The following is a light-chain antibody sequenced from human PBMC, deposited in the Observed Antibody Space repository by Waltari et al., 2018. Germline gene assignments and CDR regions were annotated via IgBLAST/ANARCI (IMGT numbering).Light chain of an antibody. V-gene: IGKV3-15*01. CDR3: QQYNNWPLT. CDR1: QSITNT. Sequence: EIVMTQSPATLSVSPGERATLSCRASQSITNTLAWYQQKPGPAPRLLIYGASTRATGVPARFRGSGSGTGFTLTISSLQSEDFAVYYCQQYNNWPLTFGGGTKVEIK. J-gene: IGKJ4*01. CDR2: GAS.